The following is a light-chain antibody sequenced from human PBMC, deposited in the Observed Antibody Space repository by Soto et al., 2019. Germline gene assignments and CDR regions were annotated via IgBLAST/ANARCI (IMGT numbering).Light chain of an antibody. V-gene: IGLV2-8*01. CDR2: EVS. CDR1: SSDVGTYNY. Sequence: QSALTQPPSASGSPGQSVTISCTGSSSDVGTYNYVSWYQQHPGKPPKLMIYEVSERPSGVPDRFSGSKSGNTASLTVSGLQAEDEADYFCSSYTSSSTRVFGTGTKLTVL. CDR3: SSYTSSSTRV. J-gene: IGLJ1*01.